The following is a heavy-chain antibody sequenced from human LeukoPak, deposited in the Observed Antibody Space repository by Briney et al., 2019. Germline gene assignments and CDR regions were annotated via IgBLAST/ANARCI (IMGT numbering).Heavy chain of an antibody. CDR3: ARVRGIAVAGDFDS. D-gene: IGHD6-19*01. CDR2: IIPIFGTA. Sequence: SVNVSCKASGGTFSSYAISWVRQAPGQGLEWMGGIIPIFGTANYAQKFQGRVTITADESTSTAYMEVSRLRSEDTAVYYCARVRGIAVAGDFDSWGQGTLVTVSS. J-gene: IGHJ4*02. CDR1: GGTFSSYA. V-gene: IGHV1-69*13.